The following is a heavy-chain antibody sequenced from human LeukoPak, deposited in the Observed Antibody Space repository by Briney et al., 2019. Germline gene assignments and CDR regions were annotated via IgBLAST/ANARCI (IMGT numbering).Heavy chain of an antibody. J-gene: IGHJ4*02. V-gene: IGHV1-2*02. CDR3: EDGIRYFDWLGD. D-gene: IGHD3-9*01. Sequence: ASVKVSCKASGYTFTGYYMHWVRQAPGQGLEWSGWINPNRGGTNYAQKFQGRVTMTRGTSISTAYMELSRLRSDDTAFFHSEDGIRYFDWLGDWGQGTLVTVSS. CDR1: GYTFTGYY. CDR2: INPNRGGT.